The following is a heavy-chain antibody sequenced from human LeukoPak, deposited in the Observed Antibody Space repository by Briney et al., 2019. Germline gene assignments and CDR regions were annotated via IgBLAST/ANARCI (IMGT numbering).Heavy chain of an antibody. CDR3: ARKRMDSDAFDI. CDR2: ISSGGSTV. V-gene: IGHV3-11*01. D-gene: IGHD3/OR15-3a*01. J-gene: IGHJ3*02. Sequence: GGSLRLSCAAPGFTICDHYMSWIRHAPGKGLEWVSNISSGGSTVYYADSVRGRFTNSRDNAKNSLSLQRNSLRAEDTAVYYCARKRMDSDAFDIWGQGTMVTVSS. CDR1: GFTICDHY.